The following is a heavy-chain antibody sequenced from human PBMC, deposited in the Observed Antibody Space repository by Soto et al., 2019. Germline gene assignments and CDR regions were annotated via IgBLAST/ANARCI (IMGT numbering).Heavy chain of an antibody. V-gene: IGHV1-46*01. CDR1: GDTFTDYY. CDR3: ARGGHVVVVTAALDF. D-gene: IGHD2-21*02. CDR2: VNPSGGHT. J-gene: IGHJ4*02. Sequence: QVQLVQSGAEVKKPGASVKVSCKASGDTFTDYYIHWVRQAPGQGLEWMGTVNPSGGHTTYAQHFRCRRTMARDTSASTLYMELTSLTSADTAVYYCARGGHVVVVTAALDFWGQGTLVTVSS.